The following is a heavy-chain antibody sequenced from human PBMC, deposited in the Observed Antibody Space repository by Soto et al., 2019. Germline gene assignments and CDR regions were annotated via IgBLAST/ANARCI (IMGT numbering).Heavy chain of an antibody. CDR2: IWYDGSNK. CDR1: GFTFSSYG. J-gene: IGHJ3*02. CDR3: ARDRWVGEWDAFEI. V-gene: IGHV3-33*01. Sequence: QVQLVESGGGVVQPGRSLRLSCAASGFTFSSYGMHWVRQAPGKGLEWVAVIWYDGSNKYYADSVKGRFTISRDNSKNTLYLQMNILRDEDTAVYSCARDRWVGEWDAFEIWGQGTMVTGSS. D-gene: IGHD3-10*01.